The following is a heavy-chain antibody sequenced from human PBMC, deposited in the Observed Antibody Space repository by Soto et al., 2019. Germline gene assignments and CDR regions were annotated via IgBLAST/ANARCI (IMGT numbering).Heavy chain of an antibody. Sequence: GESLKISCKGSGYSFTSYWIGWVRQMPGKGLEWMGIIYPGDSDTRYSPSSQGQVTISADKSISTAYLQWSSLKASDTAMYYCARRKFYYDSSGPPQDAFDIWGQGTMVTVSS. CDR3: ARRKFYYDSSGPPQDAFDI. V-gene: IGHV5-51*01. CDR1: GYSFTSYW. J-gene: IGHJ3*02. CDR2: IYPGDSDT. D-gene: IGHD3-22*01.